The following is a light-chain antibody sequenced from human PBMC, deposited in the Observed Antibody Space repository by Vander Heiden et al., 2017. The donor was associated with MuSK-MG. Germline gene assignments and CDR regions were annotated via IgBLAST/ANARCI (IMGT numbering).Light chain of an antibody. J-gene: IGLJ3*02. V-gene: IGLV6-57*03. CDR3: PSYNSSNGV. Sequence: NFMLTQPPSVSESPGKTITISCTRKSGNIASNYVQWYQQRPGSAPSSGIYDDKQRPAGVPDRFSGSIDRSYTSAYLTISGLKVDDDAYYYSPSYNSSNGVFGGGTKLTVL. CDR2: DDK. CDR1: SGNIASNY.